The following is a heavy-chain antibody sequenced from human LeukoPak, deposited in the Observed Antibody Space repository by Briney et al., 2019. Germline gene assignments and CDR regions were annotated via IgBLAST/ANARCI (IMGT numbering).Heavy chain of an antibody. Sequence: ASVKVSRKASGFTFTSWTFSWVRQAPGQGLEWMGWISAYNGDSNYAQKLQGRVTMTTDASTDTAYMELRSLRSDDTAVYFCAREGFTATGVYYYYHMDVWGEGTSVTVSS. J-gene: IGHJ6*03. D-gene: IGHD5-18*01. CDR3: AREGFTATGVYYYYHMDV. CDR1: GFTFTSWT. CDR2: ISAYNGDS. V-gene: IGHV1-18*01.